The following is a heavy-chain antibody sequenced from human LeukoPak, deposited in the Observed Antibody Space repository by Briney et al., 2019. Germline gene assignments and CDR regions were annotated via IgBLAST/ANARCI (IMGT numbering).Heavy chain of an antibody. D-gene: IGHD6-13*01. J-gene: IGHJ4*02. CDR3: ARDIAAAADY. CDR2: ISGSGGST. CDR1: RFTFSSYA. V-gene: IGHV3-23*01. Sequence: PGGSLRLSCAAYRFTFSSYAMSWVRQAPGKGLEWVSAISGSGGSTYYADSVKGRFTISRDNSKNTLYLQMYSLRAEDTAVYYCARDIAAAADYWGQGTLVTVSS.